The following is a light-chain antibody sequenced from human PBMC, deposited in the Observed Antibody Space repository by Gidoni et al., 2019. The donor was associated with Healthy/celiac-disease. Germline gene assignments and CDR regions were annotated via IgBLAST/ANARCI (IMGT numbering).Light chain of an antibody. Sequence: IVMPQSPATLSVSPEERATLSCRASQSVSSNLAWYQQKPGQAPSLLIYGASTRATGIPARCSGSGSGTEFTLTISSLQSEDFAVYYCQQYNNWPPYTFGQGTKLEIK. J-gene: IGKJ2*01. CDR2: GAS. V-gene: IGKV3-15*01. CDR3: QQYNNWPPYT. CDR1: QSVSSN.